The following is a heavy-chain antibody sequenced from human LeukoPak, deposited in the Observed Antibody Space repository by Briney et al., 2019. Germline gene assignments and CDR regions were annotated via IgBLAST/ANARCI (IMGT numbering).Heavy chain of an antibody. CDR2: IYTSGST. CDR3: ARDDGIAVAGNYYYYYMDV. Sequence: SETLSLTCTVSGGSISSYYWSWIRQPAGKGLEWIGRIYTSGSTNYNPSLKSRVTMSVDTSKNQFSLKLSSVTAADTAVYYCARDDGIAVAGNYYYYYMDVWGKGTTVTLSS. V-gene: IGHV4-4*07. D-gene: IGHD6-19*01. CDR1: GGSISSYY. J-gene: IGHJ6*03.